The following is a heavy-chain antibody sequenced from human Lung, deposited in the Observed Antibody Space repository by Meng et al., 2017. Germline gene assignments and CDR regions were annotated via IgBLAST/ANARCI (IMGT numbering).Heavy chain of an antibody. CDR3: ARVSYGGPMDY. CDR1: GGSISSGSYY. Sequence: QGKLQAPGPGLVKPSQTLSLTCTVSGGSISSGSYYWSWIRQPAGKGLEWIGRIYTSGSTNYNPSLKSRVTISVDTSKNQFSLKLSSVTAADTAVYYCARVSYGGPMDYWGQGTLVTVSS. J-gene: IGHJ4*02. D-gene: IGHD4-23*01. CDR2: IYTSGST. V-gene: IGHV4-61*02.